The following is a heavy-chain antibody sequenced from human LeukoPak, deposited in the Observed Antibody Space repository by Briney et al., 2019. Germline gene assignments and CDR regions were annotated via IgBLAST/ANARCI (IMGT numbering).Heavy chain of an antibody. CDR2: IYPGDSDT. Sequence: GESLKISCEGSGYSFTNYWIAWVRQMPGKGLEWMGTIYPGDSDTRYSPSFQGQVSLSTDKSITTAYPQWSSLKASDTAMYYCAKHVSYAGSPMDAFDIWGQGTMVTVSS. D-gene: IGHD4-23*01. J-gene: IGHJ3*02. CDR3: AKHVSYAGSPMDAFDI. V-gene: IGHV5-51*01. CDR1: GYSFTNYW.